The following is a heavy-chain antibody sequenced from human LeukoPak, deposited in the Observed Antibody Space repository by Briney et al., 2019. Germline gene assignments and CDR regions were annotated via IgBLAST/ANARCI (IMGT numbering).Heavy chain of an antibody. J-gene: IGHJ4*02. CDR3: AKGTGSGWLKDIDY. Sequence: GGSLRLSCATSGFTFDDYAMHWVRQAPGKGLEWVSGISWNSGGIAYADSVKGRFTISRDNAKNSLYLQMNSLRPEDTALYYCAKGTGSGWLKDIDYWGQGTLVTVSS. CDR2: ISWNSGGI. V-gene: IGHV3-9*01. CDR1: GFTFDDYA. D-gene: IGHD6-19*01.